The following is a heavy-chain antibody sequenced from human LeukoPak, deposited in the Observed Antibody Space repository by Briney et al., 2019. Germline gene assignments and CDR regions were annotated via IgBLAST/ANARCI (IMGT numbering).Heavy chain of an antibody. Sequence: GGSLRLSCAASGFTFSSYSMNWVRQAPGKGLEWVSSISSSSSYIYYADSVKGRFTISRDNAKNSLYLQMNSLRAEDTAVYYCARGSIAAAGTLYWGQGTPVTVSS. D-gene: IGHD6-13*01. CDR3: ARGSIAAAGTLY. J-gene: IGHJ4*02. CDR2: ISSSSSYI. V-gene: IGHV3-21*01. CDR1: GFTFSSYS.